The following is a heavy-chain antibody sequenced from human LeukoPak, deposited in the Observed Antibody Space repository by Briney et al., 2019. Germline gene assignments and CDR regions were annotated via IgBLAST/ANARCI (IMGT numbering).Heavy chain of an antibody. CDR3: ARQSGGTEYFQH. D-gene: IGHD3-16*01. CDR2: IYHSGTT. CDR1: GGSISSSNW. V-gene: IGHV4-4*02. J-gene: IGHJ1*01. Sequence: SETLSLTCAVSGGSISSSNWWSWVRQPPGKGLEWIGEIYHSGTTNYNPSLKSRVPLPVDKPKNQFSLKLSSVTAADTAVYYCARQSGGTEYFQHWGQGTLVTVSS.